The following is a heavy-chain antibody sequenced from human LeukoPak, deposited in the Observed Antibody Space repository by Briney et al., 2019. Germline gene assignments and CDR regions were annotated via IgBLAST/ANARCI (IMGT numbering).Heavy chain of an antibody. D-gene: IGHD2-2*01. V-gene: IGHV4-39*01. CDR2: IHHGGST. CDR3: ARLPFCGTTSCPFDY. CDR1: GGSISSSSYN. Sequence: SETLSLTCTVSGGSISSSSYNWGWIRQPPGKGLEWIGAIHHGGSTYYNPSLKSRVTISVDTSKHQFSLKLNSVTAADTAFYYCARLPFCGTTSCPFDYWGQGTLVTVSS. J-gene: IGHJ4*02.